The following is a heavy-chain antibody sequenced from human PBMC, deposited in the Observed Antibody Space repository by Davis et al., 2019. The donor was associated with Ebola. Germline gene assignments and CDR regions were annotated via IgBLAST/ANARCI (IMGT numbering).Heavy chain of an antibody. CDR1: GYTFTGYY. D-gene: IGHD6-6*01. CDR3: ARLSGLFSSSSGALYFDL. V-gene: IGHV1-2*02. J-gene: IGHJ2*01. CDR2: INPNSRGT. Sequence: ASVKVSCKASGYTFTGYYMHWVRQAPGQGLEWMGWINPNSRGTNYARKFQGRVTISADTSKNQFFLKLSSVTAADTAVYFCARLSGLFSSSSGALYFDLWGRGTLVSVSP.